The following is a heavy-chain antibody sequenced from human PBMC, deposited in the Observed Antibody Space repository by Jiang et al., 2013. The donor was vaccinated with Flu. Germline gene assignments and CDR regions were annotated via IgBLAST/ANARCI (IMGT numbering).Heavy chain of an antibody. Sequence: ALLKPSETLSLTCTVSGGSISSSRYYWGWIRQPPGKGLEWIGSIFYSGSTFHNPSLKSRVTISVDTSKNQFSLKLTSVTATDTAVYYCARHGGAYSSVDYWGQGTLVTVSS. CDR3: ARHGGAYSSVDY. CDR2: IFYSGST. V-gene: IGHV4-39*01. CDR1: GGSISSSRYY. J-gene: IGHJ4*02. D-gene: IGHD6-19*01.